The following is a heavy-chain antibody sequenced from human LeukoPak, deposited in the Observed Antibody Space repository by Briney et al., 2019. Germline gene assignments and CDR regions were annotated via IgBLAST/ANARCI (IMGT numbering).Heavy chain of an antibody. D-gene: IGHD1-26*01. CDR2: IRFDGSHK. Sequence: GGSLRLSCAASGFTFSNHGMHWVRQAPGKGLEWVALIRFDGSHKYYADSVKGRFTISRDNSKSTLYLQMNSLRAEDTAVYYCARDGPWERVDFDYWGQGTLVTVSS. CDR1: GFTFSNHG. CDR3: ARDGPWERVDFDY. J-gene: IGHJ4*02. V-gene: IGHV3-33*08.